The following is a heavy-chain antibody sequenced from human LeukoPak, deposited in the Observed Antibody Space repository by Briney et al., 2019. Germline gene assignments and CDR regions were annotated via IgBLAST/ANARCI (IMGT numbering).Heavy chain of an antibody. J-gene: IGHJ4*02. D-gene: IGHD1-14*01. CDR3: ARGTLNIPGEHGAFDY. CDR1: GFTVSSNY. Sequence: GGSLRLSCAAFGFTVSSNYMSWVRQAPGKGLEWVSSISTSSSYIHYADSVKGRFTISRDNAKNSLYLQMNSLRAEDTAVYYCARGTLNIPGEHGAFDYWGQGTLVTVSS. CDR2: ISTSSSYI. V-gene: IGHV3-21*01.